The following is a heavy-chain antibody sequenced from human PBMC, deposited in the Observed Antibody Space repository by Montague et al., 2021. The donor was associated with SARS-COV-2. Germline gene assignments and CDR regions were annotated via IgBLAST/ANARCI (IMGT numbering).Heavy chain of an antibody. V-gene: IGHV4-39*01. J-gene: IGHJ4*02. D-gene: IGHD2-8*01. Sequence: SETLSLTCTVSGGSVSSGTHNWAWIRQPPGKGLEWIVSIFYKGNTYYNPSLRSRFTISINTSKNQFFLRVASVTAADTAVYYCARVPNGRHDNWGPGALVTVSS. CDR2: IFYKGNT. CDR3: ARVPNGRHDN. CDR1: GGSVSSGTHN.